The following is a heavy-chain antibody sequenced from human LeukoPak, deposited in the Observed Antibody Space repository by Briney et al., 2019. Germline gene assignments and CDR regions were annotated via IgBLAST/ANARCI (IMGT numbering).Heavy chain of an antibody. CDR3: GYEWSSRDY. CDR2: IYYSGST. V-gene: IGHV4-31*03. D-gene: IGHD2-8*01. CDR1: GGSISSSSYY. J-gene: IGHJ4*02. Sequence: SGTLSLTCTVSGGSISSSSYYWGWIRQPPGKGLEWIGYIYYSGSTYYNPSLKSRVTISIDTSKNQFSLKLNSVTAADTAVYYCGYEWSSRDYWGQGTLVTVSS.